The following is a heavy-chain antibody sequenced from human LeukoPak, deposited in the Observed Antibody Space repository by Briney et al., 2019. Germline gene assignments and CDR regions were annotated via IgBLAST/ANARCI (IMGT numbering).Heavy chain of an antibody. J-gene: IGHJ6*02. CDR1: GFTVSSNY. V-gene: IGHV3-53*01. CDR3: ARGGGSSWTGYYYYGMDV. Sequence: GGSLRLSCAASGFTVSSNYMSWVRQAPGKGLEWVSVIYSGGSTYYADFVKGRFTISRDNSKNTLYLQMNSLRAEDTAVYYCARGGGSSWTGYYYYGMDVWGQGTTVTVSS. CDR2: IYSGGST. D-gene: IGHD6-13*01.